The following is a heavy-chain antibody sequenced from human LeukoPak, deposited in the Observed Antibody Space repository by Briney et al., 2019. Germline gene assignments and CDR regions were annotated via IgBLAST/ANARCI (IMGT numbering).Heavy chain of an antibody. V-gene: IGHV4-61*02. Sequence: SETLSLTXTVSGGSISSGSYYWSWIRQPAGKGLEWIGRMYTSGSTNYNPSLKSRVTISVDTSKNQFSLKLSSVTAADTAVYYCARGPSPRGWFDPWGQGTLVTVSS. CDR1: GGSISSGSYY. J-gene: IGHJ5*02. CDR3: ARGPSPRGWFDP. CDR2: MYTSGST.